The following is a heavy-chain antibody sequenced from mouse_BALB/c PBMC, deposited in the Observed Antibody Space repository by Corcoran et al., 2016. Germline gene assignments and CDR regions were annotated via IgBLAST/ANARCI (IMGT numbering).Heavy chain of an antibody. CDR1: GYTFTNYG. J-gene: IGHJ4*01. V-gene: IGHV9-3-1*01. CDR2: INTYTGEP. Sequence: QIQLVQSGPELKKPGEIVKISCKASGYTFTNYGMNWVKQAPGKGLKWMGWINTYTGEPTYADDFKVRFSFSLETSASTAYLQINNLKNEDTATYFCAREPYAMDYWGQGTSVTVSS. CDR3: AREPYAMDY.